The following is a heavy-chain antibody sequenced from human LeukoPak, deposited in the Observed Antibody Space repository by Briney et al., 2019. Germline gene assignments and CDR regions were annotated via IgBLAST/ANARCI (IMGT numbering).Heavy chain of an antibody. D-gene: IGHD3-3*01. CDR2: IYHSGST. CDR3: ARVGWSGYYTSYYFDY. Sequence: SETLSLTCAVSGYSISSGYYWGWIRQPPGKGLEWIGSIYHSGSTYYNPSLKSRVTISVDTSKNQFSLKLSSVTAAGTAVYYCARVGWSGYYTSYYFDYWGQGTLVTVSS. CDR1: GYSISSGYY. V-gene: IGHV4-38-2*01. J-gene: IGHJ4*02.